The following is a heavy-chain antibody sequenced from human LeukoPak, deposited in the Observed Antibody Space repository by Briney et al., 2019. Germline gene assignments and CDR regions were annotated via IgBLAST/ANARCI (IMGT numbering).Heavy chain of an antibody. V-gene: IGHV3-74*01. CDR3: VRLYAY. Sequence: GGSLRLSCTASGFTFSNYFMHWVRQVPGEGPVWVSRITGDGSSTSYADSVKGRFTISRDNAKNTLYLQMNILRAEDTALYYCVRLYAYWGQGTLVTVSS. J-gene: IGHJ4*02. D-gene: IGHD2/OR15-2a*01. CDR2: ITGDGSST. CDR1: GFTFSNYF.